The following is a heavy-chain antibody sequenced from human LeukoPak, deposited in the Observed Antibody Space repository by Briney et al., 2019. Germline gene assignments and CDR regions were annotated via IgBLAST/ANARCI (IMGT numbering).Heavy chain of an antibody. CDR1: GGSVSTYY. V-gene: IGHV4-59*02. D-gene: IGHD2-15*01. CDR3: ARGGGCRSFSCDLDH. CDR2: ISNSGST. Sequence: PSETLSLTCTVSGGSVSTYYWNWIRQTPGKGLEWIGYISNSGSTDYNPSLKSRVTISIDASQNQFSLKLNSVTAADTAVYYCARGGGCRSFSCDLDHWGQGTLVTVSS. J-gene: IGHJ4*02.